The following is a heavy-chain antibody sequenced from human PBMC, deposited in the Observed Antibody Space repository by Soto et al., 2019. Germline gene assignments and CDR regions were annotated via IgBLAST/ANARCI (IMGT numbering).Heavy chain of an antibody. CDR1: GFTFSSYG. J-gene: IGHJ4*02. D-gene: IGHD4-17*01. CDR2: IWYDGSNK. Sequence: QVQLVESGGGVVQPGRSLRLSCAASGFTFSSYGMHWVRQAPGKGLEWVAVIWYDGSNKYYADSVKGRFTISRDNSKNTLYLQMNSLRAEDTAVYYCARDIGSTVTTALGFWGQGTLVTVSS. V-gene: IGHV3-33*01. CDR3: ARDIGSTVTTALGF.